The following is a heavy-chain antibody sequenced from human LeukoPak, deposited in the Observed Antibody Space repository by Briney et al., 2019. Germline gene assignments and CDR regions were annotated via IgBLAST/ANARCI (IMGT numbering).Heavy chain of an antibody. J-gene: IGHJ4*02. V-gene: IGHV3-21*01. D-gene: IGHD4-17*01. CDR3: AKTVQEVYYFDY. CDR2: ISSSGTYI. CDR1: GFTFSSYS. Sequence: PGGALGLSWAASGFTFSSYSMNWVRQAPGKGLEWVSSISSSGTYIYYADSVKGRFTISRDNAKNSLFLQMNSLRAEDTAVYYCAKTVQEVYYFDYWGQGTLVTVSS.